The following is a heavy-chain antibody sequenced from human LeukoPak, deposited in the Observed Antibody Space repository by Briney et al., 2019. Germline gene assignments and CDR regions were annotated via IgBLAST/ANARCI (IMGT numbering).Heavy chain of an antibody. CDR2: IYYSGST. V-gene: IGHV4-39*01. CDR3: ATRGRARDY. J-gene: IGHJ4*02. D-gene: IGHD3-10*01. CDR1: GGSISSNSYY. Sequence: SETLSLTCTVSGGSISSNSYYWGWIRQPPGKGLQWIGSIYYSGSTYYNPSLKSRVTISVDTSKNQFSLKLSSVTAADTAVYYCATRGRARDYWGQGTLVTVSS.